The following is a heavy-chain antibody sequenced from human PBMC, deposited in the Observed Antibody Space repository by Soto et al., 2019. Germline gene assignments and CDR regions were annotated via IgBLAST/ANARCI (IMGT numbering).Heavy chain of an antibody. V-gene: IGHV3-66*01. CDR2: IYSGGST. J-gene: IGHJ4*02. CDR1: GFTVSSNY. D-gene: IGHD2-8*01. CDR3: AREEGAPNSVLFDY. Sequence: PGGSLRLSCAASGFTVSSNYMSWVRQAPGKGLEWVSVIYSGGSTYYADSVKGRFTISRDNSKNTLYLQMNSLRAEDTAVYYCAREEGAPNSVLFDYWGQGTLVTVSS.